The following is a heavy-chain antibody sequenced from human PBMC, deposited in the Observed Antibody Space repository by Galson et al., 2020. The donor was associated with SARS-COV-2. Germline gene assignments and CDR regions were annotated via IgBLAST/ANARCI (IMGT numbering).Heavy chain of an antibody. V-gene: IGHV5-51*01. D-gene: IGHD2-8*01. CDR3: VRRLYAIPHGMDV. J-gene: IGHJ6*02. CDR2: IYPGDSDT. Sequence: KVSCQASGYSFTNYWIGWVRQMPGKGLEWMGIIYPGDSDTRYSPSFQGQVTVSADKSITTAYLQWSSLKASDTAIYYCVRRLYAIPHGMDVWGQGTTVTVSS. CDR1: GYSFTNYW.